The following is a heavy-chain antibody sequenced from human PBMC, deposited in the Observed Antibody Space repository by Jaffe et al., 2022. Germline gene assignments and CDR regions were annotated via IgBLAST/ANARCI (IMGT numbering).Heavy chain of an antibody. D-gene: IGHD3-22*01. Sequence: EVQLVESGGGLVQPGGSLRLSCAASGFTFSDHYMDWVRQAPGKGLEWVGRTRNKANSYTTEYAASVKGRFTISRDDSKNSLYLQMNSLKTEDTAVYYCARVGGYYDSRSPDYWGQGTLVTVSS. V-gene: IGHV3-72*01. CDR1: GFTFSDHY. CDR2: TRNKANSYTT. CDR3: ARVGGYYDSRSPDY. J-gene: IGHJ4*02.